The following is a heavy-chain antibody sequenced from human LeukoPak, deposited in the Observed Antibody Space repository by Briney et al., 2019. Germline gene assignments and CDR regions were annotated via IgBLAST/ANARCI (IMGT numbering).Heavy chain of an antibody. D-gene: IGHD1-26*01. V-gene: IGHV3-30*02. CDR1: GFTFSTYG. CDR2: IWYDGSNK. J-gene: IGHJ4*02. Sequence: PGGSLRLSCAASGFTFSTYGMLWVRQAPGKGLEWVAVIWYDGSNKYYADSVKGRFTISRDNSKNTLYLQMNSLRAEDTAMYYCAKNSGSTALWGQGTLVTVSS. CDR3: AKNSGSTAL.